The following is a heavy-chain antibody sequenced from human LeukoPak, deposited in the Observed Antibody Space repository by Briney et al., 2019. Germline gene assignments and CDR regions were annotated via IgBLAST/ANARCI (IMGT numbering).Heavy chain of an antibody. D-gene: IGHD6-13*01. CDR1: GFTFSSYS. CDR3: ARTDGSSWYPGFDP. V-gene: IGHV3-21*03. CDR2: ISSSSRYI. J-gene: IGHJ5*02. Sequence: GGALRLSCAASGFTFSSYSMNWVRQAPGKGLEWVSSISSSSRYIYYADSVSGRFTISRDNARNALYLQMNSLRAEDTAVYYCARTDGSSWYPGFDPWGPGTLVTVSS.